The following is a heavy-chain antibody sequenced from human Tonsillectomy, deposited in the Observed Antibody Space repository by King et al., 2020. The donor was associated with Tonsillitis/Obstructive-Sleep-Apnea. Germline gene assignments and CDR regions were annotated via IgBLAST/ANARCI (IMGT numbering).Heavy chain of an antibody. Sequence: VQLVESGGGLVQPGRSLRLSCAASGFTFYDYAMHWVRQAPGKGLELVSGISWNSGSIHYADSVKGRFTISRDNAKNSLYLQMDSLRAEDTALYYCAKDPSSSPYYYYYMDVWGKGTTVTVSS. CDR2: ISWNSGSI. V-gene: IGHV3-9*01. D-gene: IGHD6-6*01. CDR1: GFTFYDYA. CDR3: AKDPSSSPYYYYYMDV. J-gene: IGHJ6*03.